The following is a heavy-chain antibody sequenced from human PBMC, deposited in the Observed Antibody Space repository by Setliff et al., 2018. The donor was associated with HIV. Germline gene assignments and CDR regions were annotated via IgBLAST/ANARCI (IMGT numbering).Heavy chain of an antibody. CDR3: ARGANYYDSSGGFDP. J-gene: IGHJ5*02. V-gene: IGHV4-4*02. CDR2: IYHSGST. D-gene: IGHD3-22*01. CDR1: GGSNSSSNW. Sequence: KPSETLSLTCAVSGGSNSSSNWWSWVRQPPGKGLEWIGEIYHSGSTNYNPSLKSRVTISVDKSKNQFSLKLSSVTAADTAVYYCARGANYYDSSGGFDPWGQGTLVTVSS.